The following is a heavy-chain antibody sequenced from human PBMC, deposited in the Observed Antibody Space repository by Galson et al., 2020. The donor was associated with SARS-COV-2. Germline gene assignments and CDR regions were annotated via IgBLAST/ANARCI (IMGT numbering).Heavy chain of an antibody. J-gene: IGHJ4*02. CDR1: GYTFTSYD. V-gene: IGHV1-8*01. CDR2: MNPYSGHT. D-gene: IGHD3-10*01. Sequence: ASVKVSCKASGYTFTSYDINWVRQATGQGLEWMGWMNPYSGHTGSAQKFQGRVTMTRSTSMSTAYMELSSLRSEDTAVYYCARGHYGSGTVQYFDYWGQGTLVTVSS. CDR3: ARGHYGSGTVQYFDY.